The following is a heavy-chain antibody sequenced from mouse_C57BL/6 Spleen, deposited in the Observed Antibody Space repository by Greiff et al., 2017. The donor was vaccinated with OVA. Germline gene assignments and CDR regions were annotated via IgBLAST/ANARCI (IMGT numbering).Heavy chain of an antibody. CDR2: ISYDGSN. V-gene: IGHV3-6*01. Sequence: EVQVVESGPGLVKPSQSLSLTCSVTGYSITSGYYWNWIRQLPGNKLEWVGYISYDGSNNYHPSLKNRISITRDTSKNQFFLKLNSVTTEDTATYYCAREDYYSNYDYAMDYWGQGTSVTVSS. CDR1: GYSITSGYY. J-gene: IGHJ4*01. D-gene: IGHD2-5*01. CDR3: AREDYYSNYDYAMDY.